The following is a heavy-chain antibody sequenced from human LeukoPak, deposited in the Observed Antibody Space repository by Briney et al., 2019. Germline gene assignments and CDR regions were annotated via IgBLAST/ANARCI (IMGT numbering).Heavy chain of an antibody. Sequence: SETLSLTCTVSGGSISSSIYYWGWIRQPPRKGLEWIGSIYYTGSTYYNPSLNSRVTISVDTPQNQFSLKLSSVTAADTAVYYCARHQGGSMVRGVINYWGRGTLVTVSS. J-gene: IGHJ4*02. CDR3: ARHQGGSMVRGVINY. D-gene: IGHD3-10*01. CDR1: GGSISSSIYY. CDR2: IYYTGST. V-gene: IGHV4-39*01.